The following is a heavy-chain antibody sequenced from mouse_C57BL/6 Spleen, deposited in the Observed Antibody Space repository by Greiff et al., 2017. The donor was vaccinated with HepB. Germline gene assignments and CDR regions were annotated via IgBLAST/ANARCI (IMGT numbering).Heavy chain of an antibody. Sequence: VQLQQSGTELVKPGASVKLSCKASGYTFTSYWMHWVKQRPGQGLEWIGNINPSNGGTNYNEKFKSKATLTVDKSSSTAYMQLSSLTSEDSAVYYGARSGGYDRVDYWGQGTTLTVSS. D-gene: IGHD2-2*01. CDR1: GYTFTSYW. J-gene: IGHJ2*01. CDR2: INPSNGGT. V-gene: IGHV1-53*01. CDR3: ARSGGYDRVDY.